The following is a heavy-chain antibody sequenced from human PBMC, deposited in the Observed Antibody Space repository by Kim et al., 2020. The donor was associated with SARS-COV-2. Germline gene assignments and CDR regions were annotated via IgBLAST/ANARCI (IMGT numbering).Heavy chain of an antibody. D-gene: IGHD6-19*01. Sequence: GGSLRLSCAASGFTFSSYGMHWVRQAPGKGLEWVAVISYDGSNKYYADSVKGRFTISRDNSKNTLYLQMNSLRAEDTAVYYCAKAAYSSGHWWGQGTLVT. CDR2: ISYDGSNK. J-gene: IGHJ4*02. V-gene: IGHV3-30*18. CDR1: GFTFSSYG. CDR3: AKAAYSSGHW.